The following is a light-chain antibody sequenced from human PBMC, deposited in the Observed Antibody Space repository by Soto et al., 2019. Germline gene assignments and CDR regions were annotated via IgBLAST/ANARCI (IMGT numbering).Light chain of an antibody. CDR1: QSVSKDY. Sequence: EIVLTQSPDTLSLSPGEGATLSCRAGQSVSKDYLAWYQQKPGQAPRLLIYGASTRATGIPDRFSGSGSGTDFTLTISRLEPEDFAVYYCQQYGTSLFTFGPGTKVDIK. V-gene: IGKV3-20*01. J-gene: IGKJ3*01. CDR2: GAS. CDR3: QQYGTSLFT.